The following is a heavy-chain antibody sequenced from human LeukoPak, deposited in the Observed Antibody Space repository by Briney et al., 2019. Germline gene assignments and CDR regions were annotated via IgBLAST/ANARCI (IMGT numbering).Heavy chain of an antibody. J-gene: IGHJ6*02. CDR2: IYSGGST. CDR1: GFTVSSNY. V-gene: IGHV3-53*01. CDR3: ARDYGMDV. Sequence: GGSLRLSCAASGFTVSSNYMSWVRQAPGKGLEWVSVIYSGGSTYYADSVKGRFTISRNNSKNTLSLQMNSLRDEDTAVYYCARDYGMDVWGQGTTVTVSS.